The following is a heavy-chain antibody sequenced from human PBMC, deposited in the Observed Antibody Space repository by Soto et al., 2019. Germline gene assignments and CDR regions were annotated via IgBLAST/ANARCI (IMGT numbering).Heavy chain of an antibody. CDR1: GGSINSYY. CDR2: IYYSGST. CDR3: ARDPSRGIFDY. D-gene: IGHD3-16*01. V-gene: IGHV4-59*01. Sequence: QVQLQESGPGLVKPSETLSLTCTVSGGSINSYYFNWIRQPPGKGLEWIGYIYYSGSTNYNPSLKIRVTMSVDTSKKQFSLKLSSVTAADTAVYYCARDPSRGIFDYWGQGTLVTVSS. J-gene: IGHJ4*02.